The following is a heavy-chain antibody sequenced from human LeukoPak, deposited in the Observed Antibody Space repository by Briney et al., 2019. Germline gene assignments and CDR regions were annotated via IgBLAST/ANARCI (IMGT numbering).Heavy chain of an antibody. CDR3: ARGRSTVSYYYYYYYMDV. CDR2: IYSSGNT. D-gene: IGHD4-17*01. Sequence: SETLSLTCTVSGGSISSSSYYWGWIRQPPGKTLEWIGSIYSSGNTYYNPSLKSRVTISVDTSKNQFSLKLSSVTAADTAVYYCARGRSTVSYYYYYYYMDVWGKGTTVTVSS. J-gene: IGHJ6*03. V-gene: IGHV4-39*07. CDR1: GGSISSSSYY.